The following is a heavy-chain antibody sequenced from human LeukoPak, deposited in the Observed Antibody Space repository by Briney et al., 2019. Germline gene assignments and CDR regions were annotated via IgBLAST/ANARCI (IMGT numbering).Heavy chain of an antibody. CDR2: ISSSGNSI. CDR1: GGSISSYY. V-gene: IGHV3-11*04. J-gene: IGHJ4*02. CDR3: TRDQVSVAGTGIDY. D-gene: IGHD6-19*01. Sequence: LSLTCTVSGGSISSYYWSWIRQPPGKGLEWVSYISSSGNSISYADSVKGRFTISRDNAKNSLYLQMNSLRAEDTAVYYCTRDQVSVAGTGIDYWGQRTLVTVSS.